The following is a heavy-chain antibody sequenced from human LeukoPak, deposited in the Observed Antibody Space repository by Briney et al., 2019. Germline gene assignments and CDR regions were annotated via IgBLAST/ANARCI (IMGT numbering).Heavy chain of an antibody. D-gene: IGHD1-26*01. CDR1: GFTFTTYS. CDR2: ISSSSSTI. J-gene: IGHJ4*02. CDR3: ARALGPWVVGATPYVY. V-gene: IGHV3-48*04. Sequence: GGSLRFSCAASGFTFTTYSMNWVRQAPGKGLEWVSYISSSSSTIYYADSVKGRFTISRDNAKNSLYLQMNSLRAEDTAVYYCARALGPWVVGATPYVYWGQGTLVTVSS.